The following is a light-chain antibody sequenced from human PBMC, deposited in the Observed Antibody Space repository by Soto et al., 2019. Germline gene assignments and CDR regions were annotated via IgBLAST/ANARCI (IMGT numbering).Light chain of an antibody. CDR1: QGISSY. CDR2: AAS. V-gene: IGKV1-8*01. Sequence: AIRMTQSPSSFSASTGDRVTITCRASQGISSYLAWYQQKPGKAPKLLIYAASTLQSGVPSRFSGSGSGTDCTLTISCLQSDDFATYYCQQYYSYPPTFGQGTKLEIK. J-gene: IGKJ2*01. CDR3: QQYYSYPPT.